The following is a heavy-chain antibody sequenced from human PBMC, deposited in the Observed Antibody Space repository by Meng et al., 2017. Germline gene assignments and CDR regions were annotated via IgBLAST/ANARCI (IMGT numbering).Heavy chain of an antibody. CDR3: ASWIYSCGWQ. CDR2: IYHGGNT. CDR1: GGSISSVDW. J-gene: IGHJ4*02. Sequence: GHLQGSGPGLVNPSGTLSLTCVVSGGSISSVDWWSWVRQPPGKGLEWIGEIYHGGNTNYNPSLKSRVTISIDKSKNQFSLKLSSVTAADTAVYYCASWIYSCGWQWGQGTLVTVSS. D-gene: IGHD6-19*01. V-gene: IGHV4/OR15-8*02.